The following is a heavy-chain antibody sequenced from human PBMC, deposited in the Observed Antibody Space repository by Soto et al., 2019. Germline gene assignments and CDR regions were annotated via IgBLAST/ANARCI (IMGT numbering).Heavy chain of an antibody. V-gene: IGHV1-8*01. CDR2: MNPNSGNT. CDR1: GYTFSSHD. D-gene: IGHD6-19*01. J-gene: IGHJ4*02. Sequence: QVLLVQSGAEVKKPGASVRVSCKASGYTFSSHDINWVRQATGQGLEWMGWMNPNSGNTGYAQRFQGRVTMTRNTSISTAYMELSSLRSEDTAVYYCAREVAASDYWGQGTLDTVSS. CDR3: AREVAASDY.